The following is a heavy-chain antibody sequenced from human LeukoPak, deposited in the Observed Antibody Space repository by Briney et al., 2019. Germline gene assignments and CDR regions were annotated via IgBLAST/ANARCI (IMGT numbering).Heavy chain of an antibody. CDR3: ASGRCEGCGAGAATDAFDI. Sequence: SVKVSCKASGGTFSSYAISWVRQAPGQGLEWMGRVIPILGIANYAQKFQGRVTITADKSTSTAYMELSSLRSEDTAVYYCASGRCEGCGAGAATDAFDIWGQGTMVTVSS. J-gene: IGHJ3*02. CDR1: GGTFSSYA. D-gene: IGHD3-10*01. V-gene: IGHV1-69*04. CDR2: VIPILGIA.